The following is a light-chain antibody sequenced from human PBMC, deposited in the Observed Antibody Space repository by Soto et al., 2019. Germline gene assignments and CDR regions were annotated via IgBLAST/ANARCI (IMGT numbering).Light chain of an antibody. Sequence: DIQLTQSPSTLSASVGVRVTLTCRASQSLNTRLAWYQQRPGKAPKLLIYDASTLESGVPSRFSGGGSGTEFTLTINNLQPDDLATYICQQYKSYSTFGRGTKVEIK. CDR3: QQYKSYST. V-gene: IGKV1-5*01. CDR2: DAS. J-gene: IGKJ1*01. CDR1: QSLNTR.